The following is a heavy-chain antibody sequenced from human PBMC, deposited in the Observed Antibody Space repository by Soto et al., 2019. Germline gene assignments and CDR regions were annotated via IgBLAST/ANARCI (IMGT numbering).Heavy chain of an antibody. Sequence: GGSLRLSCAASGFTFSSYAMSWVRQAPGKGLEWVSAISGSGGSTYYADSVKGRFTISRDNSKNTLYLQMNSLRAEDTAVYYCAKYGIFGVVIIHTEYYFDYWGQGTLVTVSS. D-gene: IGHD3-3*01. CDR2: ISGSGGST. V-gene: IGHV3-23*01. CDR1: GFTFSSYA. CDR3: AKYGIFGVVIIHTEYYFDY. J-gene: IGHJ4*02.